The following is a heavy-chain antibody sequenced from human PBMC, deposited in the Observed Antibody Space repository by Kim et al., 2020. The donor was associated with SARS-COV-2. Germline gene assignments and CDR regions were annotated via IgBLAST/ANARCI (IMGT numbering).Heavy chain of an antibody. D-gene: IGHD3-3*01. Sequence: KGRVTISVDTSKNQFSLKLSSVTAADTAVYYCARHPVLRFLEWLSNWFDPWGQGTLVTVSS. CDR3: ARHPVLRFLEWLSNWFDP. V-gene: IGHV4-39*01. J-gene: IGHJ5*02.